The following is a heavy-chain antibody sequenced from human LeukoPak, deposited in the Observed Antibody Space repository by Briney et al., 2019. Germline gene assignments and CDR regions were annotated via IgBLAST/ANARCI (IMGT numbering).Heavy chain of an antibody. V-gene: IGHV4-39*01. J-gene: IGHJ4*02. CDR2: IYYSGST. CDR1: GGSISISPYY. D-gene: IGHD6-19*01. Sequence: SETLSLTCTVSGGSISISPYYWGWIRQPPGKGLEWIGNIYYSGSTYYNPSLKTRVTISVDTSKNQFSLKLTSVTATETAVYYCARHASVDGNWPRPLDYWGQGSLVTVSS. CDR3: ARHASVDGNWPRPLDY.